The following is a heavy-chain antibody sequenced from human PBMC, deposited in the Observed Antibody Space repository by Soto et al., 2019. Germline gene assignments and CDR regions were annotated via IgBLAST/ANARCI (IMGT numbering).Heavy chain of an antibody. CDR1: GYSYSTYW. Sequence: PGESLKISCKGSGYSYSTYWIGWVRQMPGKGLEWMGIIYPGDSDTKYSPSFQGQVTISADTSISTAYLQWSSLKASDTAMYYFASISTIAARNYYYYYTDVWGKGTTVTVSS. CDR3: ASISTIAARNYYYYYTDV. CDR2: IYPGDSDT. V-gene: IGHV5-51*01. J-gene: IGHJ6*03. D-gene: IGHD6-6*01.